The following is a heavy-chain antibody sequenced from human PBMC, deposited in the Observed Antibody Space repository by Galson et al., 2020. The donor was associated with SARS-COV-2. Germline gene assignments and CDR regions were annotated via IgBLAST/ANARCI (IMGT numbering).Heavy chain of an antibody. CDR2: IYHSGST. CDR1: CYSISSGYY. Sequence: SETLSLTCYVSCYSISSGYYWGWLRQTPGKGLEWIGSIYHSGSTSYNPSFRSRVTISVDTSKNHFSLELRDVTAADTAIYFCARDVRAGCYSLFEHWDQGTLVTVSS. J-gene: IGHJ4*02. V-gene: IGHV4-38-2*02. CDR3: ARDVRAGCYSLFEH. D-gene: IGHD2-21*01.